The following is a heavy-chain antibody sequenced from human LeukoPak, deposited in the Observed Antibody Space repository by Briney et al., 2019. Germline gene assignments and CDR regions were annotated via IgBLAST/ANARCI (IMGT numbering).Heavy chain of an antibody. V-gene: IGHV4-59*01. J-gene: IGHJ4*02. CDR2: IYYSGST. D-gene: IGHD3-10*01. Sequence: SETLSLTCTVSGGSISSYYWSWIRQPPGKGLEWIGYIYYSGSTNYNPSLKSRVTISVDTSKNQFSLKLSSVTAADTAVYYCARGNGDAGYYFDYWGQGTLVTVSS. CDR3: ARGNGDAGYYFDY. CDR1: GGSISSYY.